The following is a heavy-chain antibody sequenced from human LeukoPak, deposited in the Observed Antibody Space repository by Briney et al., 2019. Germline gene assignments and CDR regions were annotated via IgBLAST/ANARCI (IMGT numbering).Heavy chain of an antibody. CDR1: GFTFSSYG. CDR3: ARGGGRYRTRGYYGMDV. J-gene: IGHJ6*04. V-gene: IGHV3-33*01. CDR2: IWYDGSNK. D-gene: IGHD1-26*01. Sequence: GGSLRLSCAASGFTFSSYGMHWVRQAPGKGLEGVAVIWYDGSNKYYADSVKGRFTISRDNSKNTLYLQMNSLRAEDTAVYYCARGGGRYRTRGYYGMDVWGKGPTVTVSS.